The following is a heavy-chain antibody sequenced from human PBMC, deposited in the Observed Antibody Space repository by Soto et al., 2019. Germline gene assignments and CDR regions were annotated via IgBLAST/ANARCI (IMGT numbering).Heavy chain of an antibody. CDR3: ATSLMVPSISYYYYALDV. J-gene: IGHJ6*02. Sequence: GASVKVSCKTSGYTFTTYPLHWVRQAPGQRLEWMGWINPGNGKIKYSQNFQGRVTITRDTSATTAYMELSSLRSEDTAVYYCATSLMVPSISYYYYALDVWGQGTTVTVSS. CDR1: GYTFTTYP. D-gene: IGHD2-8*01. V-gene: IGHV1-3*01. CDR2: INPGNGKI.